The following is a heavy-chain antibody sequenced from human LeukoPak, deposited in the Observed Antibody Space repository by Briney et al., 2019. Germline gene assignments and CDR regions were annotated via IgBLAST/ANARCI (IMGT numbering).Heavy chain of an antibody. J-gene: IGHJ4*02. CDR1: GYTFTNYG. Sequence: GASVKASCKASGYTFTNYGVSWVRQAPGQGLEWMGWISTYSGNTNYAQNLQGRVTMTTDTSTSTAHMELRSLRSDDTAVYYCARGSYYVYWGQGTLVTVSS. CDR2: ISTYSGNT. D-gene: IGHD1-26*01. CDR3: ARGSYYVY. V-gene: IGHV1-18*01.